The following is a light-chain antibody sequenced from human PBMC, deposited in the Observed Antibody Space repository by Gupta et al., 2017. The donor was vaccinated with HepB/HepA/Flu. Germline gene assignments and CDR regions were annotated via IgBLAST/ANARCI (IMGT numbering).Light chain of an antibody. V-gene: IGLV2-18*02. Sequence: QSALTQSPSVSGSPGQSVTISCTVTSSDVDSYNRVYWYQQPPGTAPKLLIYDVNIRPSGVPDRFSGSKSGNTASMTISGLQADDEAYYYGSSYASGSTWLFGGGTKLTVL. CDR2: DVN. CDR1: SSDVDSYNR. J-gene: IGLJ3*02. CDR3: SSYASGSTWL.